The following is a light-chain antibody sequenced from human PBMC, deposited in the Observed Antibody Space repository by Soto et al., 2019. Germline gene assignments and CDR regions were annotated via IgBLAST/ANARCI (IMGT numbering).Light chain of an antibody. CDR1: QSVSSN. Sequence: EILMTQSPGTLSVFPGQRATLSCRASQSVSSNLAWYQQKPGQAPRLLIYGAFTRATGIPARFSGSGSGTELSLTISSLQSEDSAVYYCQQYNNWPPYTFGQGTKVDIK. V-gene: IGKV3-15*01. CDR2: GAF. J-gene: IGKJ2*01. CDR3: QQYNNWPPYT.